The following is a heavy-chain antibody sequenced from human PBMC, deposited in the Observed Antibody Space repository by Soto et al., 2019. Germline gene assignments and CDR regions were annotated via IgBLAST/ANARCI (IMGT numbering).Heavy chain of an antibody. CDR2: IYYSGST. V-gene: IGHV4-39*01. J-gene: IGHJ6*02. Sequence: PSETLSLTCTVSGGSISSSSYYWGWIRQPPGKGLEWIGSIYYSGSTYYNPSLKSRVTISVDTSKNQFSLKLSSVTAADTAVYYCARHGASSGSYYYYYYGMDVWGQGTTVTVSS. D-gene: IGHD1-26*01. CDR3: ARHGASSGSYYYYYYGMDV. CDR1: GGSISSSSYY.